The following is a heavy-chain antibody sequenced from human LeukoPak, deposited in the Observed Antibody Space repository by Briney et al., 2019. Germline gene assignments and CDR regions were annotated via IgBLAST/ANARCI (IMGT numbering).Heavy chain of an antibody. CDR3: ARGGGLDV. Sequence: PGGSLRLSRAASGFTFSSYWMNWARQAPGKGLEWVASINHNGNVNYYVDSVKGRFTISRDNAKNSLYLQMSNLRAEDTAVYFCARGGGLDVWGQRATVTVSS. CDR1: GFTFSSYW. CDR2: INHNGNVN. V-gene: IGHV3-7*03. D-gene: IGHD3-16*01. J-gene: IGHJ6*02.